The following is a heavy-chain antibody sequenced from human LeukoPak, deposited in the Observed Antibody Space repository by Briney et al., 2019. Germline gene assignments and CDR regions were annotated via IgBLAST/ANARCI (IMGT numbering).Heavy chain of an antibody. J-gene: IGHJ4*02. Sequence: PGGSLRLSCAASGFTFSSYTMHWVRQGPGKGLEWVAVISSDGSNIFNAAIVKGRFTISRDNAKNSLYLQMNSLRAEDTAVYYCATTPLDYGDYVFDYWGQGTLVTVSS. D-gene: IGHD4-17*01. CDR2: ISSDGSNI. V-gene: IGHV3-30-3*01. CDR3: ATTPLDYGDYVFDY. CDR1: GFTFSSYT.